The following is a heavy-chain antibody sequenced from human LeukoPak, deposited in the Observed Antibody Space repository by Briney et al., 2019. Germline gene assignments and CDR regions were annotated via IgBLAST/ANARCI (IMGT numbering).Heavy chain of an antibody. J-gene: IGHJ4*02. Sequence: SVKVSCKASGVTFTNYAIDWVRQAPGQGLEWVGGIIPLLGTSSSAQKFQDRVTITADASTSTAYMELSSLRSEDTAVYYCARAYMTATRHFDSWGQGTLVTVSS. CDR2: IIPLLGTS. CDR3: ARAYMTATRHFDS. CDR1: GVTFTNYA. D-gene: IGHD2-21*02. V-gene: IGHV1-69*13.